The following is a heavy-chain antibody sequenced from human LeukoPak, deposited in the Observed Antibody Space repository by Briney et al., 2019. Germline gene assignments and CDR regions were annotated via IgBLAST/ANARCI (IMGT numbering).Heavy chain of an antibody. J-gene: IGHJ6*04. V-gene: IGHV3-21*01. D-gene: IGHD2-15*01. CDR3: ARLLAAPNYYYGMDV. CDR2: ISSSISYI. Sequence: GGSLRLSCAASGFTFSSYSMNWVRQAPGKGLEWVSSISSSISYIYYADSVKGRFTISRDNAKNSLYLQMNSLRAEDTAVYYCARLLAAPNYYYGMDVWGKGTTVTVSS. CDR1: GFTFSSYS.